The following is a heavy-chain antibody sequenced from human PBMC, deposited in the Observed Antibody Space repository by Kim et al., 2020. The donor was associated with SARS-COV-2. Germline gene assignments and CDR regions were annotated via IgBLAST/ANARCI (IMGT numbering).Heavy chain of an antibody. CDR3: ARLTRPELIAGLGYYYYYGMDV. CDR2: IYYSGST. Sequence: SETLSLTCTVSGGSISSYYWSWIRQPPGKGLEWFGYIYYSGSTNYNPSLKSRVTISVDTSKNQFSLKLSSVTAADTAVYYCARLTRPELIAGLGYYYYYGMDVWGEGTTVTVSS. J-gene: IGHJ6*04. D-gene: IGHD6-13*01. V-gene: IGHV4-59*08. CDR1: GGSISSYY.